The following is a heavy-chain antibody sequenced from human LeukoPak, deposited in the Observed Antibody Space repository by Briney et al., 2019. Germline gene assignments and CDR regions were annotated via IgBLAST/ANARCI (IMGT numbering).Heavy chain of an antibody. Sequence: GGSLRLSCAASGFSFSNYAMSWVRQAPGKGLERVSALAGGGGSAYYADSVRGRFTISRDNSKNTLYLQMNSLRAEDTAVYYCVKDRGEYDTSGYYYDYWGQGTLVTVSS. D-gene: IGHD3-22*01. V-gene: IGHV3-23*01. CDR1: GFSFSNYA. CDR3: VKDRGEYDTSGYYYDY. CDR2: LAGGGGSA. J-gene: IGHJ4*02.